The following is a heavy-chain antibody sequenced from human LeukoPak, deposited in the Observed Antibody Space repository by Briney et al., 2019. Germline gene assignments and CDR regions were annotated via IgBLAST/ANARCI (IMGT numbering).Heavy chain of an antibody. J-gene: IGHJ5*02. CDR3: ARNGRYDFCSSQVSETWFDP. CDR2: IIPIFGSA. V-gene: IGHV1-69*05. CDR1: GGTFNTYS. Sequence: GASVKVSCKASGGTFNTYSISWVRQAPGQGLEWMGEIIPIFGSATYAQKFQDRVTITTDESTATGYMELSSLTSEDTAVYYCARNGRYDFCSSQVSETWFDPWGQGTMVTVSS. D-gene: IGHD3-3*01.